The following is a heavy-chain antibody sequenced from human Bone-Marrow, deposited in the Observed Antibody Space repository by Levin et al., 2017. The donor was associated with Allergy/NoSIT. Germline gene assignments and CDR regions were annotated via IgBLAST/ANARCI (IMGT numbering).Heavy chain of an antibody. CDR1: GFTFGSHW. CDR2: ISSMNSYI. CDR3: VSGVTNDY. V-gene: IGHV3-21*06. D-gene: IGHD1-26*01. J-gene: IGHJ4*02. Sequence: PGGSLRLSCVVSGFTFGSHWMNWVRQAPGKGLQWVSSISSMNSYIHYADSVKGRFTISRDNAKSSLYLEMSSLRVEDTAVYFCVSGVTNDYWGQGTLVTVSS.